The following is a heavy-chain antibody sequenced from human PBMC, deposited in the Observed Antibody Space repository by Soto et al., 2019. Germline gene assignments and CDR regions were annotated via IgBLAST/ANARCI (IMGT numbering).Heavy chain of an antibody. V-gene: IGHV4-30-2*01. CDR3: ARGQVVAAQH. D-gene: IGHD2-15*01. Sequence: QLQLQESGSGLVKPSQTLSLTCAVSGGSISSGGYSWGWIRQPPGKGLEGIGYIYHCGSTYYKPSLKSRATISVDRSKNQVSLKLSSVTAADTAVYYCARGQVVAAQHWGQGTLVTVSS. J-gene: IGHJ4*02. CDR2: IYHCGST. CDR1: GGSISSGGYS.